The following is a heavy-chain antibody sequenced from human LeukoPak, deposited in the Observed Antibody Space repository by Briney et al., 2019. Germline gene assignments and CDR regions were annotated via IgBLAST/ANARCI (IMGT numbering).Heavy chain of an antibody. CDR1: GFTFNTSA. V-gene: IGHV3-23*01. Sequence: AGGSLRLSCAASGFTFNTSAMSWVRQAPGKGMEWVAVIVGVGVRTYSADSVEGPFTISTDNTKDTVFLQMNSLKADDKAVYYCAKASRQAAVASPLDYWGQGSLVTVSS. J-gene: IGHJ4*02. D-gene: IGHD6-19*01. CDR2: IVGVGVRT. CDR3: AKASRQAAVASPLDY.